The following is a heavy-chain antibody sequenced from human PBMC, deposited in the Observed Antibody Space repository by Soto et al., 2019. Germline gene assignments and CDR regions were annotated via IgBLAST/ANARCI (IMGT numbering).Heavy chain of an antibody. Sequence: SVNVSCKASGGTFSSYTISWVRQAPGQGLEWMGRIIPILGIANYAQKFQGRVTITADKSTSTAYMELSSLRSEDTAVYYCAQYYYDSSGYYYESHFDYWGQGTLVTVSS. CDR3: AQYYYDSSGYYYESHFDY. CDR2: IIPILGIA. J-gene: IGHJ4*02. CDR1: GGTFSSYT. D-gene: IGHD3-22*01. V-gene: IGHV1-69*02.